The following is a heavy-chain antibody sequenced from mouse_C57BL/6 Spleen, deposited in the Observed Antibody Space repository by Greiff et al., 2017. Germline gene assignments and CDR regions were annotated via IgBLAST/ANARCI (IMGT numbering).Heavy chain of an antibody. CDR2: IYPYNGVS. Sequence: EVKLQESGPELVKPGASVKISCKASGYSFTGYYMHWVKQSHGNILDWIGYIYPYNGVSSYNQKFKGKATLTVDKSSSTAYMELRSLTSEDSAVYYGARGPIPGSSSHWYFDVWGTGTTVTVSS. CDR3: ARGPIPGSSSHWYFDV. V-gene: IGHV1-31*01. CDR1: GYSFTGYY. J-gene: IGHJ1*03. D-gene: IGHD1-1*01.